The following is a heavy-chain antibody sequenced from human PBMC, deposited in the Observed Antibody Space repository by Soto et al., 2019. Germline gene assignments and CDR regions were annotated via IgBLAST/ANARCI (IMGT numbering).Heavy chain of an antibody. CDR1: GFTFSSYA. V-gene: IGHV3-30-3*01. Sequence: GGSLRLSCAASGFTFSSYAMHWVRQAPGKGLEWVAVISYDGSNKYYADSVKGRFTISRDNSKNTLYLQMNSLRAEDTAVYYCAREGMITFGGQEQEYYYYGMDVWGQGTTVTVSS. CDR2: ISYDGSNK. D-gene: IGHD3-16*01. CDR3: AREGMITFGGQEQEYYYYGMDV. J-gene: IGHJ6*02.